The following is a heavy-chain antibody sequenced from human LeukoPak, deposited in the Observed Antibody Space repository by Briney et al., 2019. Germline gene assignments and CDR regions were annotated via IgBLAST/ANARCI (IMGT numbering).Heavy chain of an antibody. D-gene: IGHD3/OR15-3a*01. Sequence: GESLRLSCEATGFTFSSYSVNWVRQGPGKSLEWVASISGNSRDIYYADSLKGRVTISRDNAENTLYLHMNSLRAEDTAVYYCARDYYEFFHWGQGTLVTVSS. V-gene: IGHV3-21*01. J-gene: IGHJ4*02. CDR1: GFTFSSYS. CDR3: ARDYYEFFH. CDR2: ISGNSRDI.